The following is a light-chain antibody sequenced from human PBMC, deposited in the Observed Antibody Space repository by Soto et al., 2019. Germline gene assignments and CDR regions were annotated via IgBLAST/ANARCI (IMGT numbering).Light chain of an antibody. CDR1: QSVSSSY. CDR2: GAS. J-gene: IGKJ1*01. CDR3: QQYDISPLT. Sequence: EIVLTQSPGTLSLSPGERATLSCRASQSVSSSYLAWYQQKPGQAPRLLIYGASSRPTGIPDRFSGSGSGKDFALTISRLEPEHFAVYNCQQYDISPLTFAQATKVDIK. V-gene: IGKV3-20*01.